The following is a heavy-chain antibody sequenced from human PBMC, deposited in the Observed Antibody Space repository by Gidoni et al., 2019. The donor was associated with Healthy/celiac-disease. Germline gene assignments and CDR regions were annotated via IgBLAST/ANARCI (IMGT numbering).Heavy chain of an antibody. Sequence: QVQLVESGGGVVQPGRSLRLSCAASGFTFSSYGMPWVRQAPGKGLEWVAVIWYDGSNKYYADSVKGRFTISRDNSKNTLYLQMNSLRAEDTAVYYCARDSADTAMGYFDYWGQGTLVTVSS. J-gene: IGHJ4*02. CDR1: GFTFSSYG. D-gene: IGHD5-18*01. CDR3: ARDSADTAMGYFDY. CDR2: IWYDGSNK. V-gene: IGHV3-33*01.